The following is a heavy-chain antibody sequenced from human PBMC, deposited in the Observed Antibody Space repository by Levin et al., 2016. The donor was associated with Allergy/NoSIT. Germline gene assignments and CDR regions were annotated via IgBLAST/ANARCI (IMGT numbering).Heavy chain of an antibody. D-gene: IGHD5-18*01. CDR2: ISGCGGST. CDR3: TTDIRGYSYGRYYYYMDV. J-gene: IGHJ6*03. Sequence: WIRQPPGKGLEWVSPISGCGGSTYYPDSVKGRFSISRDNSKNTLYLQMNSLKTEDTAVYYCTTDIRGYSYGRYYYYMDVWGKGTTVTVSS. V-gene: IGHV3-23*01.